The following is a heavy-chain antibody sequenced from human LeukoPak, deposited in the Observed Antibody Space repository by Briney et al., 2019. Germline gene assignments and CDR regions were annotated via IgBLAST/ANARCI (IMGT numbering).Heavy chain of an antibody. V-gene: IGHV3-53*01. J-gene: IGHJ4*02. Sequence: SLTLSRVASGFTVSSNYMSWVRQAPGKGLEGVSVIYSGGSTYYADSVKGRFTISRDNSTDPLYLKLTSLRAEDTAVYSCETAGRIAAPLAPTDWGQGTLVTVSS. CDR3: ETAGRIAAPLAPTD. CDR1: GFTVSSNY. CDR2: IYSGGST. D-gene: IGHD6-6*01.